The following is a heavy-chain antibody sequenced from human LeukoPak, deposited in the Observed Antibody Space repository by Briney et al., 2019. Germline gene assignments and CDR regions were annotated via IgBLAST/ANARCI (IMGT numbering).Heavy chain of an antibody. V-gene: IGHV3-33*01. J-gene: IGHJ4*02. CDR2: IWYDGSNK. Sequence: GGSLRLSCAASGFTFSSYGMHWVRQAPGKGLEWVAVIWYDGSNKYYADSVKGRFTISRDNSKNTLYQQMNSLRAEDTAVYYCARDSGVTPTGKLDYWGQGTLVTVSS. D-gene: IGHD4-23*01. CDR1: GFTFSSYG. CDR3: ARDSGVTPTGKLDY.